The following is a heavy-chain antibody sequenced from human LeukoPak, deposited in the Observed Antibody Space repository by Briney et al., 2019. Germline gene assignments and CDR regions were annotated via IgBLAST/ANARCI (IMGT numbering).Heavy chain of an antibody. Sequence: GGSLRLSCAASGFTFSSYWMSWVRQAPGKGLEWVANIKQDGSEKYYVDSVKGRFTISRDNAKNSLYLQMNSLRAEDTAVYYCARDSKGDFWGEFLSGNYYYYMDVWGKGTTVTVSS. D-gene: IGHD3-3*01. V-gene: IGHV3-7*01. J-gene: IGHJ6*03. CDR1: GFTFSSYW. CDR3: ARDSKGDFWGEFLSGNYYYYMDV. CDR2: IKQDGSEK.